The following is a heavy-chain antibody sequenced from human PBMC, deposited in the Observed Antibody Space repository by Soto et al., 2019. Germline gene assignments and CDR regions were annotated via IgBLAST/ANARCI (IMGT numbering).Heavy chain of an antibody. CDR1: GFNFSNHW. CDR3: ARESGDWPLNWFDP. Sequence: PGGSLRLSCAASGFNFSNHWRHWVRQRPGEGLVWVSRITSDGKSKAYAESVKGRFAISRDNAKNTLYLQMNGLTAEDTAVYYCARESGDWPLNWFDPWGLGTLVTVSS. J-gene: IGHJ5*02. V-gene: IGHV3-74*01. CDR2: ITSDGKSK. D-gene: IGHD2-21*02.